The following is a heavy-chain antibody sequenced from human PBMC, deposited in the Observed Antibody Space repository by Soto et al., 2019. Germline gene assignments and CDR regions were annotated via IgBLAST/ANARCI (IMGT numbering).Heavy chain of an antibody. CDR3: ARRGYSGYGFDY. CDR2: ISTSATAV. V-gene: IGHV3-11*01. CDR1: GFTFSDYY. Sequence: GGSLRLSCAASGFTFSDYYMSWIRQAPGKGLEWVSHISTSATAVYYADSVKGRFTISRDNAKNSLFLQMNSLRAEDTAVYYCARRGYSGYGFDYWGQGTLVTVSS. J-gene: IGHJ4*02. D-gene: IGHD5-12*01.